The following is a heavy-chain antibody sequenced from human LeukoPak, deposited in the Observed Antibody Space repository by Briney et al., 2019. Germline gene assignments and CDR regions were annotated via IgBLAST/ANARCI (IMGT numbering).Heavy chain of an antibody. CDR2: IIPIFGTA. V-gene: IGHV1-69*13. D-gene: IGHD3-3*01. CDR3: AKVGFSEMEWLLYSDH. J-gene: IGHJ4*02. CDR1: GGTFSSYA. Sequence: SVKVSCKASGGTFSSYAISWVRQAPGQGLEWMGGIIPIFGTANYAQKFQGRVTITADESTSTAYMELSSLRAEDTAVYYCAKVGFSEMEWLLYSDHWGQGTLVTVSS.